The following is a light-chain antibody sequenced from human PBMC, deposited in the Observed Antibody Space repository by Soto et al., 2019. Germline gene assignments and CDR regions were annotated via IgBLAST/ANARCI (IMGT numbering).Light chain of an antibody. J-gene: IGKJ4*01. V-gene: IGKV1-27*01. CDR2: AAS. Sequence: DIQMTQSPSSLSASVGDRVTITCRASQGISNYLAWYQQIPGKVPKLLISAASTLQSGVPSRFSGSGSGTDFTLTISRVLYEDVALYYCLKYPNFPAFGGGTKVEIK. CDR3: LKYPNFPA. CDR1: QGISNY.